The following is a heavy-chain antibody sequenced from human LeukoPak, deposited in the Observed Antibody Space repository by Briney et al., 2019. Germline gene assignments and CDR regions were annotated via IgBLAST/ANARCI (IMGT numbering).Heavy chain of an antibody. CDR1: GYTFSNYL. CDR2: INPSGGST. Sequence: ASVKVSCKASGYTFSNYLIHWVRQAPGQGLEWMGIINPSGGSTSYAQKFQGRVTMTRETSTSTVYMELSSLRSEDTAVYYCARDLGLRGVTNWFDPWGQGTLVTVSS. V-gene: IGHV1-46*01. D-gene: IGHD3-10*01. J-gene: IGHJ5*02. CDR3: ARDLGLRGVTNWFDP.